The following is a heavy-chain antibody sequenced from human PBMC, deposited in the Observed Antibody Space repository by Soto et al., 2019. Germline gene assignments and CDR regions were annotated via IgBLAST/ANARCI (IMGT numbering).Heavy chain of an antibody. CDR1: GFTFSNYD. CDR2: IGSAGDT. CDR3: ARGILGPGDYYYGMDV. D-gene: IGHD7-27*01. V-gene: IGHV3-13*01. Sequence: GGSLRLSCAASGFTFSNYDMHWVRQATGKGLEWVSAIGSAGDTYYPDSVKGRFTISRENAESALYLQMNSLRVGDTAVYYCARGILGPGDYYYGMDVWGQGTTVTVSS. J-gene: IGHJ6*02.